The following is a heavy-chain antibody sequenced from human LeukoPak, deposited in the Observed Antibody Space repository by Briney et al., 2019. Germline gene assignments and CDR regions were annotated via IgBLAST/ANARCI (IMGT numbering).Heavy chain of an antibody. CDR1: GGSISSSSYY. CDR3: ASPGGKWQQFSS. D-gene: IGHD6-13*01. CDR2: INHSGST. Sequence: SETLSLTCTVSGGSISSSSYYWGWIRQPPGKGLEWIGEINHSGSTNYNPSLKSRVTISVDTSKNQFSLKLSSVTAADTAVYYCASPGGKWQQFSSWGQGTLVTVSS. J-gene: IGHJ4*02. V-gene: IGHV4-39*07.